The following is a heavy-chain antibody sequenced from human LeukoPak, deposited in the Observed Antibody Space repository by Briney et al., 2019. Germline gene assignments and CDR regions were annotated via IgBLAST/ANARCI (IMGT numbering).Heavy chain of an antibody. CDR2: IYPGDSDT. CDR1: GYSFTSYW. V-gene: IGHV5-51*01. Sequence: KLGESLKISCKGSGYSFTSYWIGWVRQMPGKGLEWMGIIYPGDSDTRYSPSFQGQVTISADKSISTAYLQWSSLKASDTAMYYCARQPHYYDSSGYSGDYWGQGTLVTVSS. J-gene: IGHJ4*02. CDR3: ARQPHYYDSSGYSGDY. D-gene: IGHD3-22*01.